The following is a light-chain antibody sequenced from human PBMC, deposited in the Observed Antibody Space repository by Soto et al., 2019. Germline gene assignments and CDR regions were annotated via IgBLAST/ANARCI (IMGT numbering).Light chain of an antibody. J-gene: IGLJ1*01. V-gene: IGLV2-14*02. CDR2: EGS. CDR3: GSWDSSLSAYV. CDR1: SNDVGSYNL. Sequence: QSALTQPASVSGSPGQSITISCTGTSNDVGSYNLVSWYQQHPGKAPKLMIYEGSKRPSGIPDRFSGSKSGTSATLGITGFQTGDEADYYCGSWDSSLSAYVFGTGTKLTVL.